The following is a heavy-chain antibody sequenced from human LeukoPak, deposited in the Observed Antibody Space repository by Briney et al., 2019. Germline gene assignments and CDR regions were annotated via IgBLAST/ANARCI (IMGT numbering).Heavy chain of an antibody. CDR3: ARDRVVVTASPNWFDP. D-gene: IGHD2-21*02. V-gene: IGHV3-21*01. J-gene: IGHJ5*02. CDR2: ISSSSSYI. Sequence: GGSLRLSCAASGFTFSSYSMNWVRQAPGKGLEWVSSISSSSSYIYYADSVKGRFTISRDNAKNSLYLQMNSLRAEDTAVYYCARDRVVVTASPNWFDPWGQGTLSPSPQ. CDR1: GFTFSSYS.